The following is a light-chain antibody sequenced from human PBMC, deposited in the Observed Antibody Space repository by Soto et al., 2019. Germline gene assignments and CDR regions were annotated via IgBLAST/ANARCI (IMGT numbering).Light chain of an antibody. CDR2: GVS. Sequence: EIVLTQSPGTLSLSPGERAILSCRASQSVRSNYLAWNQQKSGQAPRLLIYGVSSRATGIPDRFSGSGSGTDFTLTISRLEPEDFALYYCQQYSYSPFTFGPGTKLEI. CDR3: QQYSYSPFT. CDR1: QSVRSNY. V-gene: IGKV3-20*01. J-gene: IGKJ2*01.